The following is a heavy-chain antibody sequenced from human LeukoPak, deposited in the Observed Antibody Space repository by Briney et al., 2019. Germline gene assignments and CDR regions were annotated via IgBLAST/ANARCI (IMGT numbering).Heavy chain of an antibody. J-gene: IGHJ6*03. CDR2: IYYSGST. CDR3: ARDKGPGGSESYLPYYHYYMDV. Sequence: PSETLSLTCTVSGGSISSSSYYWGWIRQPPGKGLEWIGSIYYSGSTSYNPSLKSRVTISVDTSKNHFSLRLSSVTAADTAVYYCARDKGPGGSESYLPYYHYYMDVWGKGTTVTVSS. CDR1: GGSISSSSYY. D-gene: IGHD3-10*01. V-gene: IGHV4-39*07.